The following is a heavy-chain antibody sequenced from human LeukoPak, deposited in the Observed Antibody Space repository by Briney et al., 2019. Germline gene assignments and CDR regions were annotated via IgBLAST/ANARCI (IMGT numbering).Heavy chain of an antibody. CDR1: GGSFSGYY. D-gene: IGHD3-22*01. Sequence: SETLSLTCAVYGGSFSGYYWSWIRQPPGKGLEWIGEINHSGSTNYNPSLKSRVTISVDTSKNQFSLKLSSVTAADTAVYYCARAGYYDSSGYFTLEYFQHWGQGTLVTVSS. CDR2: INHSGST. V-gene: IGHV4-34*01. J-gene: IGHJ1*01. CDR3: ARAGYYDSSGYFTLEYFQH.